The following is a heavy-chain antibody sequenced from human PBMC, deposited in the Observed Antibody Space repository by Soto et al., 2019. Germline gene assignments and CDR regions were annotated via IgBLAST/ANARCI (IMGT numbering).Heavy chain of an antibody. J-gene: IGHJ2*01. CDR3: ARKSSGWCFDL. D-gene: IGHD1-26*01. V-gene: IGHV1-3*01. CDR2: INADNGNT. Sequence: ASVKVSCKASGYTFTSYAMHWVRQAPGQRLEWMGWINADNGNTKYSQKFQGRVTITRDTSTSTAYMELRSLRSDDTAVYYCARKSSGWCFDLWGRGTLVTVSS. CDR1: GYTFTSYA.